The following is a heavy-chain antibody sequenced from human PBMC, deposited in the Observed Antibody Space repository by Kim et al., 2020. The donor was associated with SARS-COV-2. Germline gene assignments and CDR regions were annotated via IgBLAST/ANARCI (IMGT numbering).Heavy chain of an antibody. Sequence: YNPSVKSRVTISVDTSKNQFYLKLSSVTAADTAVYYCARGNVLRYFDWFPWGQGTLVTVSS. D-gene: IGHD3-9*01. CDR3: ARGNVLRYFDWFP. J-gene: IGHJ5*02. V-gene: IGHV4-34*01.